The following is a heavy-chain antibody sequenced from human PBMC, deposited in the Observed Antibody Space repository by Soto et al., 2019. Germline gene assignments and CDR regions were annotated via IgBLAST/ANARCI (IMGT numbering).Heavy chain of an antibody. Sequence: PSETLSLTCTVSGGSISSSSYYWGWIRQPPGKGPEWIGSIYYSGSTYYNPSLKSRVTISVDTSKNQFSLKLSSVTAADTAVYYCARQVWSLNAPYYYGSGSYYYYGMDVSGQGTTVTVSS. D-gene: IGHD3-10*01. CDR2: IYYSGST. V-gene: IGHV4-39*01. CDR3: ARQVWSLNAPYYYGSGSYYYYGMDV. CDR1: GGSISSSSYY. J-gene: IGHJ6*02.